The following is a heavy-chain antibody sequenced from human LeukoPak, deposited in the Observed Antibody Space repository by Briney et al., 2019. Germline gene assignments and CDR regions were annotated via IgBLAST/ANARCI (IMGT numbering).Heavy chain of an antibody. J-gene: IGHJ4*02. D-gene: IGHD4-4*01. CDR2: INPNSGGT. V-gene: IGHV1-2*02. CDR1: GYTFTGYY. CDR3: AREVTTWYYFDY. Sequence: ASVKVSCKASGYTFTGYYMHWVRRAPGQGLEWMGWINPNSGGTNYAQKFQGRVTMTRDTSISTAYMELSRLRSDDTAVYYCAREVTTWYYFDYWSQGTLVTVSS.